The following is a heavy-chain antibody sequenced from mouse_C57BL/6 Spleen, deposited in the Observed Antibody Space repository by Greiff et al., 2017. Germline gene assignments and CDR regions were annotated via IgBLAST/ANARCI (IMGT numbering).Heavy chain of an antibody. Sequence: QVQLQQPGAELVMPGASVKLSCKASGYTFTSYWMHWVKPRPGQGLEWIGEIDPSDSYTNYNQKFKGKSTLTVDKSSSTAYMQLSSLTSEDSAVYYCARWGGDAHWDAMDYWGQGTSVTVSS. CDR3: ARWGGDAHWDAMDY. D-gene: IGHD2-13*01. V-gene: IGHV1-69*01. CDR1: GYTFTSYW. CDR2: IDPSDSYT. J-gene: IGHJ4*01.